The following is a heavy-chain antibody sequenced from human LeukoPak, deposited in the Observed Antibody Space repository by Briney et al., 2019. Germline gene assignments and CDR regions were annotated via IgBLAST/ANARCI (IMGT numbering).Heavy chain of an antibody. J-gene: IGHJ3*02. D-gene: IGHD3-10*01. V-gene: IGHV4-34*01. CDR3: ARAMVRGVIIFVGAFDI. Sequence: SETLSLTCAVYGGSFSGYYWSWIRQPPGKGLEWIGEINHSGSTNYNPSLKSRVTISVDTSKNQFSLKLSSVTAADTPVYYCARAMVRGVIIFVGAFDIWGQGTMVTVSS. CDR1: GGSFSGYY. CDR2: INHSGST.